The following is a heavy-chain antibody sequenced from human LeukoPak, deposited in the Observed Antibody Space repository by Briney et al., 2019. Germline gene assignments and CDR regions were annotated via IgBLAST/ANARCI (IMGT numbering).Heavy chain of an antibody. CDR3: ARDCIGCHGFDY. J-gene: IGHJ4*02. Sequence: ASVKVSCKASGYTFISYGISWVRQAPGQGLEWMGWVSAYADDTNYVQKFQGRVTMTTDTSTSTAHMELRSLRSDDTAVYYCARDCIGCHGFDYWGQGTLVTVSS. CDR2: VSAYADDT. CDR1: GYTFISYG. D-gene: IGHD2-15*01. V-gene: IGHV1-18*01.